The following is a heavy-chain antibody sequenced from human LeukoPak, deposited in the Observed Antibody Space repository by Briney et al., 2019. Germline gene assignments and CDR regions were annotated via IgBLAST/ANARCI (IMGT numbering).Heavy chain of an antibody. V-gene: IGHV4-39*01. D-gene: IGHD3-3*02. Sequence: PSETLSLTYTVSGGSISSSDYYWGWIRQPPGKGLEWIESIYYGGSTYYNPSLRSRVTISVDTSKNQSSLNLRSVTAADTAVYYCARLGHYWSVIDYWGQGTLVTVSS. CDR3: ARLGHYWSVIDY. CDR1: GGSISSSDYY. J-gene: IGHJ4*02. CDR2: IYYGGST.